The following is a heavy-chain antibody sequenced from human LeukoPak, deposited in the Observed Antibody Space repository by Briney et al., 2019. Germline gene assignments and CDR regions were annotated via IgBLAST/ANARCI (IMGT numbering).Heavy chain of an antibody. CDR3: ARASEFDY. Sequence: ASVKVCCKAAGYTFVTYYMHWVRHAPGQGLEWMGMINPSGGRTTLAQKFQGKVTMTRDTSTNTVYMELSSLNSEDTAVYYCARASEFDYWGQGSLVTVSS. CDR2: INPSGGRT. J-gene: IGHJ4*02. V-gene: IGHV1-46*01. CDR1: GYTFVTYY.